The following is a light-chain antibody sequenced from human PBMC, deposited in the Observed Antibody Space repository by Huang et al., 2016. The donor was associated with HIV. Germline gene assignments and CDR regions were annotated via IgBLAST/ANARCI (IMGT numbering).Light chain of an antibody. J-gene: IGKJ1*01. Sequence: EIVMTQSPATLSVSPGESATLSCRASQSVSSNLGWYQQKPGQATRLLIYSAATRATGIPAMYGGSGSGKEFTLTISSLQSEDFAVYHCQQYNSWPGTFGQGTKVEIK. CDR3: QQYNSWPGT. V-gene: IGKV3-15*01. CDR1: QSVSSN. CDR2: SAA.